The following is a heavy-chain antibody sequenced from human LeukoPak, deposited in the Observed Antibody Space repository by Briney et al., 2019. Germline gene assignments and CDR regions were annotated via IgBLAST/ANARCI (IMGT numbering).Heavy chain of an antibody. CDR2: ISVSSSAI. CDR3: ARGVGDSSTFDY. V-gene: IGHV3-48*04. CDR1: GFAFSTYS. D-gene: IGHD6-6*01. Sequence: GGSLRLSCAASGFAFSTYSMGWVRQAPGKGLECVSYISVSSSAIDYADSVKGRFTISRDDAKNSLYLQMNSLRAEDTALYYCARGVGDSSTFDYWGQGIVVTVSS. J-gene: IGHJ4*02.